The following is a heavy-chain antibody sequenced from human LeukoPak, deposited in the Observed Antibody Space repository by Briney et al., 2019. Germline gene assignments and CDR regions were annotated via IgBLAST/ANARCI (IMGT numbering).Heavy chain of an antibody. CDR3: ATYGSGSYYRFDY. Sequence: GGSLRLSCAASGFTFSSYGMHWVRQAPGKGLEWVAFIRYDGSNKYYADSVKGRFTISRDNSKNTLYLQMNSLRAEDTAVYYCATYGSGSYYRFDYWGQGTLVTVSP. D-gene: IGHD3-10*01. CDR2: IRYDGSNK. CDR1: GFTFSSYG. J-gene: IGHJ4*02. V-gene: IGHV3-30*02.